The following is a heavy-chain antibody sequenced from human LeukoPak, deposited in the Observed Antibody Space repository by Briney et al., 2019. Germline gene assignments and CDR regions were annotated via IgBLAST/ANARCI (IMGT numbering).Heavy chain of an antibody. J-gene: IGHJ6*03. CDR1: GFPFSSNY. V-gene: IGHV3-7*01. Sequence: GGSLRLSCAASGFPFSSNYMSWVRQAPGKGLEWVANIKQDGSEKLYVDSVKGRFTISRDNAKNSLPLQMNSLRVEDTAVYYCAKEDFYYMDVWGKGTTVTVSS. CDR3: AKEDFYYMDV. CDR2: IKQDGSEK.